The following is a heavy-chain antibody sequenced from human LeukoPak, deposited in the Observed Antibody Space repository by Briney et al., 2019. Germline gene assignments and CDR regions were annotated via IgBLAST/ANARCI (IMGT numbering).Heavy chain of an antibody. D-gene: IGHD6-13*01. V-gene: IGHV1-46*01. CDR3: ATWGSSSSPLPSMDV. J-gene: IGHJ6*02. Sequence: ASVKVSCKASGYTFTKYYMHWVRQAPGQGLEWMGLIEPSGGGTTYAQQFQGRVTMARDTSTTTVYMELSSLRSEDTAVYYCATWGSSSSPLPSMDVWGQGTTVIVSS. CDR2: IEPSGGGT. CDR1: GYTFTKYY.